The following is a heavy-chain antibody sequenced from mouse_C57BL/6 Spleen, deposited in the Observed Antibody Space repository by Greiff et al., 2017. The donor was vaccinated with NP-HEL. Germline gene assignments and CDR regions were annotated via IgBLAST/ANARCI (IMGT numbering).Heavy chain of an antibody. D-gene: IGHD1-1*01. J-gene: IGHJ2*01. CDR3: ARNYGSSYTFDD. Sequence: QVQLQQSGAELARPGASVKMSCKASGYTFTSYTLHWVKQRPGQGLEWIGYINPSSGYTKYNQKFKQKDTLTADKSSSTAYRQLSTIPSSDSAVYYCARNYGSSYTFDDWGKGTTLTVAS. V-gene: IGHV1-4*01. CDR1: GYTFTSYT. CDR2: INPSSGYT.